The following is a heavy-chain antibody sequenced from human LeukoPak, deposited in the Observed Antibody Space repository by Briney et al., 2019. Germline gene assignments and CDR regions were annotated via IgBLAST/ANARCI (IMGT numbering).Heavy chain of an antibody. D-gene: IGHD3-22*01. CDR1: GYTLTELS. J-gene: IGHJ5*02. CDR2: FDPEDGET. Sequence: GASVKVSCKVSGYTLTELSMHWVRQAPGKGLEWMGGFDPEDGETIYAQKFQGRVTMTEDTSTDTAYMELSSLRSEDTAVYYCATGYYYDSSKWFDPWGQGTLVTVSS. CDR3: ATGYYYDSSKWFDP. V-gene: IGHV1-24*01.